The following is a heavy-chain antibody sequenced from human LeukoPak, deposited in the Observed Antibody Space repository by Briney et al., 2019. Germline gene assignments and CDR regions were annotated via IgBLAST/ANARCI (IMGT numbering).Heavy chain of an antibody. D-gene: IGHD3-22*01. Sequence: PGGSLRLSRAASGFTFSSYWKSWVRQAPGKGLEWVANIKQDGSEKYYVDSVKGRFTISRDNAKNSLYLQMNSLRAEDTAVYYCAREGLLLEDYWGQGTLVTVSS. CDR3: AREGLLLEDY. CDR1: GFTFSSYW. J-gene: IGHJ4*02. CDR2: IKQDGSEK. V-gene: IGHV3-7*01.